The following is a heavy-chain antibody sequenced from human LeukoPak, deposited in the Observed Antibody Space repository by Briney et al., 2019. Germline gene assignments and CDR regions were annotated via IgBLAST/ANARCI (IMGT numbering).Heavy chain of an antibody. D-gene: IGHD3-10*01. V-gene: IGHV1-69*05. CDR3: ARGHYGSGF. CDR2: IIPVFGVA. Sequence: GSSVKVSCKASGGTFSSQTINWVRQAPGGVLEWMGRIIPVFGVADYAQKFQGRVTITTDEPTSTGYMELSSLTFDDTAVYYCARGHYGSGFWGQGTLVIVSS. J-gene: IGHJ4*02. CDR1: GGTFSSQT.